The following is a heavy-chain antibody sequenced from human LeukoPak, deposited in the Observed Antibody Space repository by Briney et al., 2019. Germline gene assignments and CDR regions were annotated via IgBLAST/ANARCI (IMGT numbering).Heavy chain of an antibody. J-gene: IGHJ3*02. CDR3: ARHRHYYDSSGYRAYAFDI. Sequence: SETLSLTCTVSGGSISSYYWSWVRQPPGKGLEWIGYIYYSGSTNYNPSLKSRVTISVDTSKNQFSLKLSSVPAAHTAVYYCARHRHYYDSSGYRAYAFDIWGQGTMVTVSS. CDR1: GGSISSYY. D-gene: IGHD3-22*01. CDR2: IYYSGST. V-gene: IGHV4-59*08.